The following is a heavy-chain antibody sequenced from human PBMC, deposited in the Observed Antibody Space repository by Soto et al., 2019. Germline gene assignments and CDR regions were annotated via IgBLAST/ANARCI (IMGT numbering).Heavy chain of an antibody. CDR2: INQDGSER. J-gene: IGHJ4*02. D-gene: IGHD4-17*01. V-gene: IGHV3-7*03. CDR3: AVYGYGVSAAAY. Sequence: GGSLSLSCADSGLTFRNDWLSWVRQAPGKGLEWVANINQDGSERYYVDSVRGRFTISRDNVENSLYLQLNSLRPEDTAVYYCAVYGYGVSAAAYWGQGTLVTVAS. CDR1: GLTFRNDW.